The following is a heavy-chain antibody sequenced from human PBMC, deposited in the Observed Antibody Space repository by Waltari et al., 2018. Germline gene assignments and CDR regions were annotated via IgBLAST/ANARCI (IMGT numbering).Heavy chain of an antibody. Sequence: QLQLQESGPGLVKPSETLSLTCTVSGGSIRTSSYYWGWIRQPPGKGLDWIGSVYYSGAAYYSPSLKSRVTILVDTSKNQFSLTLSSVTVADTAVYYCGRYSTYPDVCLDPWGQGTLVTVSP. J-gene: IGHJ5*02. CDR2: VYYSGAA. CDR1: GGSIRTSSYY. V-gene: IGHV4-39*07. D-gene: IGHD3-16*02. CDR3: GRYSTYPDVCLDP.